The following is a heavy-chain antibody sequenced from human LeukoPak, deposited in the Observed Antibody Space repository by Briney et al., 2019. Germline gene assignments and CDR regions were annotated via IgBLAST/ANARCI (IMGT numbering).Heavy chain of an antibody. Sequence: ASVKVSCKASEGTFSSYAFSWVRQPPGQGLDWMGGIIPIFGTANYAQKFQGRVTITADESTSTAYMELSSLRSEDTAVYYCARRARDGYNYTDYWGQGTLVTVSS. CDR3: ARRARDGYNYTDY. D-gene: IGHD5-24*01. V-gene: IGHV1-69*13. J-gene: IGHJ4*02. CDR1: EGTFSSYA. CDR2: IIPIFGTA.